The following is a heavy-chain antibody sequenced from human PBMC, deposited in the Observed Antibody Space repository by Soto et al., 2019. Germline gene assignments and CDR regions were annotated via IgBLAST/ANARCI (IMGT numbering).Heavy chain of an antibody. CDR2: TYYRSKWYN. CDR1: GDSVSSNSAA. D-gene: IGHD3-16*01. Sequence: SQTLSLTCAISGDSVSSNSAAWNWIRQSPSRGHEWLGRTYYRSKWYNDYAVSVKSRITINPDTSKNQFSLQLNSVTPEDTAVYYFARNIRHYYYYGMDVSGPGPTVTVSS. J-gene: IGHJ6*02. CDR3: ARNIRHYYYYGMDV. V-gene: IGHV6-1*01.